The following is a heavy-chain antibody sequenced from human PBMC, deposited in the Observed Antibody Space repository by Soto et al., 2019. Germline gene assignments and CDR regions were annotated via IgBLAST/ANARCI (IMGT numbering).Heavy chain of an antibody. CDR2: ISSSSSYI. Sequence: EVQLVESGGGLVKPGGSLRLSCAASGFSFSNYGMNCVRQAPGKGLEWVSSISSSSSYISYADSVKGRFTISRDNAKNSVYLQMNSLRAEDTAVYYCARSDCTSTSCYVVWFDPWGQGTLVTVSS. J-gene: IGHJ5*02. CDR3: ARSDCTSTSCYVVWFDP. D-gene: IGHD2-2*01. CDR1: GFSFSNYG. V-gene: IGHV3-21*01.